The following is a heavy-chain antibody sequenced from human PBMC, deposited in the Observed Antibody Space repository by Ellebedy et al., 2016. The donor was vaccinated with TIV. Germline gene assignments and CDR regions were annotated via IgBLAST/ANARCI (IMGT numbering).Heavy chain of an antibody. D-gene: IGHD5-24*01. Sequence: ASVKVSXXASGYTFTSYGISWVRQAPGQGLEWMGWISAYNGNTNYAQKLQGRVTMTTDTSTSTAYMELRSLRSDDTAVYYCAREMATIPFDYWGQGTLVTVSS. CDR1: GYTFTSYG. V-gene: IGHV1-18*01. CDR3: AREMATIPFDY. J-gene: IGHJ4*02. CDR2: ISAYNGNT.